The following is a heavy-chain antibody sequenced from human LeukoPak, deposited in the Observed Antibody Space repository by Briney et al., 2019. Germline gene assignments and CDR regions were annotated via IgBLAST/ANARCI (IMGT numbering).Heavy chain of an antibody. J-gene: IGHJ3*02. CDR1: GFTFSSYA. CDR2: ISYDGSNQ. V-gene: IGHV3-30*04. Sequence: GGSLRLSCAASGFTFSSYAMDWVRQAPGKGLEWVAVISYDGSNQHKADSVRGRFTISRDNAKNSLFLQMNSLRADDTAVYYCVRDQGAFDMWGHGTMVTVSS. CDR3: VRDQGAFDM.